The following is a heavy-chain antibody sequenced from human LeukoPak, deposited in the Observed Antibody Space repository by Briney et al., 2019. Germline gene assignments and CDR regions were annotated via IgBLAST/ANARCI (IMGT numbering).Heavy chain of an antibody. CDR1: GFTFSSYA. D-gene: IGHD2-2*02. CDR2: ISYDGSNK. V-gene: IGHV3-30-3*01. Sequence: GRSLRLSCAASGFTFSSYAMHWVRQAPGKGLEWVAVISYDGSNKYYADSVKGRFTISRDNSKNTLYLQMNSLRAEDTAVYYCARDKIPYYYYGMDVWGQGTTVTVSS. CDR3: ARDKIPYYYYGMDV. J-gene: IGHJ6*02.